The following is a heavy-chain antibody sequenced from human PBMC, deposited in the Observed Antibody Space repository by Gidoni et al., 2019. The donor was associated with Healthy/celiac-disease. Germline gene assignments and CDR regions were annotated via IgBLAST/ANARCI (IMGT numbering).Heavy chain of an antibody. J-gene: IGHJ4*02. V-gene: IGHV1-3*01. CDR3: ARVTGAYYDILTGPDY. CDR2: INAGNGNT. Sequence: QVQLVQSGAEVKKPGASVKVSCKASGYTFTSSAMHWVRQAPGQRLEWMGWINAGNGNTKYSQKFQGRVTITRDTSASTAYMELSSLRSEDTAVYYCARVTGAYYDILTGPDYWGQGTLVTVSS. CDR1: GYTFTSSA. D-gene: IGHD3-9*01.